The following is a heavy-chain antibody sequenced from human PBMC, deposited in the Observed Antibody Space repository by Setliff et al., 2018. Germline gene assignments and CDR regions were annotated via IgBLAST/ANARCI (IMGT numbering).Heavy chain of an antibody. CDR2: INAANGNT. Sequence: ASVKVSCKASGNRFTNYAFHWVRQAPGQSLEWVGRINAANGNTKYSEKYQARLTITGDTSANTAYMELSSLRSEDTAVYYCARDTYIGDFWSGYYIQGQFDPWGQGTRVTSPQ. CDR1: GNRFTNYA. CDR3: ARDTYIGDFWSGYYIQGQFDP. J-gene: IGHJ5*02. D-gene: IGHD3-3*01. V-gene: IGHV1-3*01.